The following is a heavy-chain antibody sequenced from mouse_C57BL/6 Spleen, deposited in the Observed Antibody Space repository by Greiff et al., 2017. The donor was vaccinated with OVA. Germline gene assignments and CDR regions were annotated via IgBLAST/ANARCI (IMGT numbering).Heavy chain of an antibody. J-gene: IGHJ4*01. V-gene: IGHV1-39*01. CDR3: AREGGYDYDRVYAMDY. CDR2: INPNYGTT. D-gene: IGHD2-4*01. CDR1: GYSFTDYN. Sequence: EVQLVESGPELVKPGASVKISCKASGYSFTDYNMNWVKQSNGKSLEWIGVINPNYGTTSYNQKFKGKATLTVDQSSSTAYMQLNSLTSEDSAVYYCAREGGYDYDRVYAMDYWGQGTSVTVSS.